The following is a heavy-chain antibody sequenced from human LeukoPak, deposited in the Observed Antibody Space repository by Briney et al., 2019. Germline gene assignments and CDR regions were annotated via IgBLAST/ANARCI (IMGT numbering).Heavy chain of an antibody. CDR3: ARVTYCGGDCYSRYFDY. V-gene: IGHV3-21*01. D-gene: IGHD2-21*02. Sequence: KPGGSLRLSCAASGFTFSSYSMNWVRQAPGKGLEWVSSISRSSSYIYYADSVKGRFTISRDNAKNSLYLQMNSLRAEATAVYYCARVTYCGGDCYSRYFDYWGQGTLVTVSS. J-gene: IGHJ4*02. CDR2: ISRSSSYI. CDR1: GFTFSSYS.